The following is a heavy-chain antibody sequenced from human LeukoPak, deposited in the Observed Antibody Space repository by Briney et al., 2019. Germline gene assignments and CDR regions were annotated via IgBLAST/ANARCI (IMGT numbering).Heavy chain of an antibody. D-gene: IGHD3-10*01. CDR3: AKLEGTYYSGSGILD. J-gene: IGHJ4*02. CDR1: GFSLSGYW. Sequence: GGSLRLSCTASGFSLSGYWMSWVRQAPGKGLEWVSAIRAGDGSTYYADSVKGRFTISRDNSKNTLYLQMNSLRAEDTAVYYCAKLEGTYYSGSGILDWGQGTLVTVSS. CDR2: IRAGDGST. V-gene: IGHV3-23*01.